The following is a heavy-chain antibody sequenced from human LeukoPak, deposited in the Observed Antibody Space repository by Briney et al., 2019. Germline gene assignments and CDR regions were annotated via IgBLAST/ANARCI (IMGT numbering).Heavy chain of an antibody. D-gene: IGHD6-19*01. Sequence: SETLSLTCTVPGGSISSYYWSWIRQPPGKGLEWIGYIYHSGSTNYNPSLKSRVTISVDTSKNQFSLKLSSVTAADTAVYCCARHLPSAVAGTSDGMDVWGQGTTVTVSS. CDR2: IYHSGST. CDR3: ARHLPSAVAGTSDGMDV. CDR1: GGSISSYY. J-gene: IGHJ6*02. V-gene: IGHV4-59*08.